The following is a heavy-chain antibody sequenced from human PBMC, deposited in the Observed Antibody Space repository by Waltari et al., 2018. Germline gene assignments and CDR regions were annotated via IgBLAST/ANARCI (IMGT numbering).Heavy chain of an antibody. J-gene: IGHJ4*02. CDR1: GDSFSTGTYF. V-gene: IGHV4-61*09. D-gene: IGHD6-19*01. Sequence: QVQLQESGPGLVKPSQTLSLTCTVSGDSFSTGTYFWTWIRQPAGEGLEWIGYFYSNGSANYNPPLKTRVTISVDTSKNQFSLKLSSVTAADTAVYYCARGSYSSGRRDFDSWGQGTLVTVSS. CDR3: ARGSYSSGRRDFDS. CDR2: FYSNGSA.